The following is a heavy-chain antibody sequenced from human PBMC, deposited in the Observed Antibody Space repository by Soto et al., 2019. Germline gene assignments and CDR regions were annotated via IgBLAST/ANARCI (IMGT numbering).Heavy chain of an antibody. V-gene: IGHV4-39*01. J-gene: IGHJ4*02. CDR2: IYYSGST. D-gene: IGHD6-19*01. Sequence: SSETLSLTCTVSGGSISSSSYYWGWIRQPPGKGLEWIGSIYYSGSTYYNPSLKSRVTISVDTSKNQFSLKLSSVTAADTAVYYCARRTRDSSGWYGYYFDYWGQGTLVTVSS. CDR3: ARRTRDSSGWYGYYFDY. CDR1: GGSISSSSYY.